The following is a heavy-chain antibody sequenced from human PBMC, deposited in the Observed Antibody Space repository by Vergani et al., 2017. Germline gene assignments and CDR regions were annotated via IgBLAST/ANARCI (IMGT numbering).Heavy chain of an antibody. Sequence: QVQLQQWGAGLLKPSETLSLTCAVYGGSFSGYYWSWTRQPPGKGLEWIGEINHSGSTNYNPSLKSRVTISVDTSKNQFSLKLSSVTAADTAVYYCARGLLNGDYAFDYWGQGTLVTVSS. CDR3: ARGLLNGDYAFDY. V-gene: IGHV4-34*01. J-gene: IGHJ4*02. CDR2: INHSGST. D-gene: IGHD4-17*01. CDR1: GGSFSGYY.